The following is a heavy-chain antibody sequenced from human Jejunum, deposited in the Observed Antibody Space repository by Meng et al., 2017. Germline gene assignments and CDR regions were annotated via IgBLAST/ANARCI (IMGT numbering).Heavy chain of an antibody. J-gene: IGHJ4*02. CDR1: GFSLSTSGVG. CDR2: IYWDDDK. V-gene: IGHV2-5*02. CDR3: ARLPDYYDTSGYYG. Sequence: QITLKESGPPLVNPTQTLTLTCTFSGFSLSTSGVGVGWIRQPPGKALEWLAIIYWDDDKRYSPSLKSRLTITKDTSKNQVVLTMTNMDPVDTATYYCARLPDYYDTSGYYGWGQGTLVTVSS. D-gene: IGHD3-22*01.